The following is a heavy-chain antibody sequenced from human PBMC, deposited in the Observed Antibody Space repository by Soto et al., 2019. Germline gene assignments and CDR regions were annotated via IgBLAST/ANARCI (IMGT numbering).Heavy chain of an antibody. CDR3: AADTGDVGRAEGY. CDR1: GFTFTSSS. D-gene: IGHD2-8*02. V-gene: IGHV1-58*01. Sequence: SVNVSFRASGFTFTSSSVQWVRQARGKRLEWIGWIVVGSGNTNYAQKFQERVTITRDMSTRTDYMELSSLRSEDTAVYYCAADTGDVGRAEGYWGQGTLVNVSS. J-gene: IGHJ4*02. CDR2: IVVGSGNT.